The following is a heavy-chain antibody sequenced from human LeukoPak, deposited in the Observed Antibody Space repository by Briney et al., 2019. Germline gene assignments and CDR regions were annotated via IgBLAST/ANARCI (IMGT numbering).Heavy chain of an antibody. Sequence: PSETLSLTRTVSGYSISSGYYWGWIRPPPGKGLEWIGSIYHSGSTYYNPSLKSRFTISVDTSKNQFSLKLSSVTAADTAVYYCARGYYDYVWGSYRNAFDIWGQGTMVTVSS. CDR3: ARGYYDYVWGSYRNAFDI. CDR2: IYHSGST. J-gene: IGHJ3*02. CDR1: GYSISSGYY. V-gene: IGHV4-38-2*02. D-gene: IGHD3-16*02.